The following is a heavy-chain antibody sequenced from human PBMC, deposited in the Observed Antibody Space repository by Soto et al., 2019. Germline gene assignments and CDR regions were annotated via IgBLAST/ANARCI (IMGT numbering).Heavy chain of an antibody. Sequence: QVQLVESGGGVVQPGRSLRLSCAASGFTFSSYGMHWVRQAPGKGLEWVAVISYDGSNKYYADSVKGRFTISRDNSKNTLYLQMNSLRAEDTAVYYCAKSRIAAAGQQPICGMDVWGQGTTVTVSS. V-gene: IGHV3-30*18. CDR3: AKSRIAAAGQQPICGMDV. CDR1: GFTFSSYG. D-gene: IGHD6-13*01. CDR2: ISYDGSNK. J-gene: IGHJ6*02.